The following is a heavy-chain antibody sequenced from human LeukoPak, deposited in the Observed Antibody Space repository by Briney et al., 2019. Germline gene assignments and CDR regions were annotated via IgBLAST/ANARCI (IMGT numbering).Heavy chain of an antibody. V-gene: IGHV3-23*01. D-gene: IGHD5-18*01. CDR3: ARDRGVDTAMVNWFDP. CDR1: GFTFGDYV. Sequence: AGGSLRLSCTASGFTFGDYVMSWVRQAPGKGLEWVSAISGSGGSTYYADSVKGRFTISRDNSKNTLYLQMNSLRAEDTALYYCARDRGVDTAMVNWFDPWGQGTLVTVSS. CDR2: ISGSGGST. J-gene: IGHJ5*02.